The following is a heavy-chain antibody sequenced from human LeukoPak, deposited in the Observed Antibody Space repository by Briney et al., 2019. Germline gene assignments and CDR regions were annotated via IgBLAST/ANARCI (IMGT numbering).Heavy chain of an antibody. J-gene: IGHJ5*02. CDR1: GYTFTGYY. Sequence: GASVKVSCKASGYTFTGYYMHWVRQAPGQGLEWMGWINPNSGGTNYAQKFQGRVTMTRDTSISTAYMELSRLSSVTAADTAVYYCAREVGSSWYAGWFDPWGQGTLVTVSS. CDR2: INPNSGGT. D-gene: IGHD6-13*01. V-gene: IGHV1-2*02. CDR3: AREVGSSWYAGWFDP.